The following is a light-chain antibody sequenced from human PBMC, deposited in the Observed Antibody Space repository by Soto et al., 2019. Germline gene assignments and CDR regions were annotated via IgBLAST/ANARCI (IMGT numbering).Light chain of an antibody. CDR1: QSVTSN. V-gene: IGKV3-15*01. CDR3: QQYNNWPPIT. J-gene: IGKJ5*01. CDR2: RAS. Sequence: EIVMTQSPATLSVSPGESVTLHCRASQSVTSNLAWYQHKPGQSPRLLIYRASARATGVPDRFSGSGSGTEFTLTISSLQSEDFAVYYGQQYNNWPPITFGQGTRREIK.